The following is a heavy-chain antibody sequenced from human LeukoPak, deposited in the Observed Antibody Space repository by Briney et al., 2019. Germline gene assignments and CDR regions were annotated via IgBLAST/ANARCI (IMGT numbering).Heavy chain of an antibody. V-gene: IGHV3-64*01. CDR2: ISSDGTTS. CDR1: GFTFSTYA. D-gene: IGHD3-10*01. J-gene: IGHJ4*02. Sequence: GGSLRLSCVASGFTFSTYAMHWVRQAPGKGLEYVSVISSDGTTSYYANSVNGRFTISRDDSKSIAYLQMNSLTTEDTAVYYCSRGLVLLWFGEILGAGPDFDYWGQGTLVAVSS. CDR3: SRGLVLLWFGEILGAGPDFDY.